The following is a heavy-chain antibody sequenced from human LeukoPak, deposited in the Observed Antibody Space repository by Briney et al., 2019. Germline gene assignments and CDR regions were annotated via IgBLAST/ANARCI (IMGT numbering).Heavy chain of an antibody. CDR1: GGSISSSYY. CDR3: ARFLGVDGYTGTWLDY. V-gene: IGHV4-39*07. J-gene: IGHJ4*02. CDR2: IYYSGST. Sequence: SETLSLTCTVSGGSISSSYYWGWIRQPPGKGLEWIGSIYYSGSTYYNPSLKSRVTISVDTSKNQFSLKLSSVTAADTAVYYCARFLGVDGYTGTWLDYWGQGTLVTVSS. D-gene: IGHD5-24*01.